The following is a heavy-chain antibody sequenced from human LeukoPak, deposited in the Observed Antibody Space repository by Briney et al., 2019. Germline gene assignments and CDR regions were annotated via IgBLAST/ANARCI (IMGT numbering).Heavy chain of an antibody. CDR2: ISYSGST. CDR3: ARALIDYGDFPYFDY. J-gene: IGHJ4*02. CDR1: GGSISSGSYY. Sequence: SETLSLTCTVSGGSISSGSYYWSWIRQPPGKGLEWIGYISYSGSTNYNPSLKSRVTISLDTSKKQFSLKLSSVTAADTAVYYCARALIDYGDFPYFDYWGQGTLVTVSS. V-gene: IGHV4-61*01. D-gene: IGHD4-17*01.